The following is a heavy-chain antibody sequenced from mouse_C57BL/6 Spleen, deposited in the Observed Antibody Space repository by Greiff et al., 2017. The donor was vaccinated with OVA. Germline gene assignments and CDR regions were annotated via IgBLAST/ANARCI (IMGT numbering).Heavy chain of an antibody. CDR2: IYPGGGYT. CDR1: GYTFTNYW. Sequence: QVQLQQSGAELVRPGTSVKMSCKASGYTFTNYWIGWAKQRPGHGLEWIGDIYPGGGYTNYNEKFKGKATLTADKSSSTAYMELSSLTNEDSAVYYCTRWGPTFAYWGQGTLVTVSA. CDR3: TRWGPTFAY. J-gene: IGHJ3*01. V-gene: IGHV1-63*01.